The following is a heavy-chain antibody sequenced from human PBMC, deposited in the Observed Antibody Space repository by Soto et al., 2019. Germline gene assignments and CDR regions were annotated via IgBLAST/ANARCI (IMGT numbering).Heavy chain of an antibody. CDR3: ASRSPFKWFAP. J-gene: IGHJ5*02. Sequence: SETLSLTCAVSGGSISSENWCWWVRPPPGKGLECMGESYHSGSTNYNPSLKSRVTISVDKSKNQFSLKLSSVTAAETAVYYCASRSPFKWFAPWGQGTVVTSPQ. CDR1: GGSISSENW. CDR2: SYHSGST. V-gene: IGHV4-4*02. D-gene: IGHD3-10*01.